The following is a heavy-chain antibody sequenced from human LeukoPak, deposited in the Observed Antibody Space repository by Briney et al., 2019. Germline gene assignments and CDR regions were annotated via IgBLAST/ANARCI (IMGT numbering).Heavy chain of an antibody. D-gene: IGHD3-22*01. CDR3: ARETYFYDTSGLSSYAFDI. CDR1: GVSISSSSYY. Sequence: SETLSLTCTVSGVSISSSSYYWGWIRQPPGKGLEWIGSIYYSGTTYYNPSLKSRVTISVDTSKNQFSLKRTSVTAADTAVYYCARETYFYDTSGLSSYAFDIWGQGTMVTVSS. V-gene: IGHV4-39*07. CDR2: IYYSGTT. J-gene: IGHJ3*02.